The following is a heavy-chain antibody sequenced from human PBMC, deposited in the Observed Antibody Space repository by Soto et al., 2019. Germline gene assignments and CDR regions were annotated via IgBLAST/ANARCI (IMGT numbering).Heavy chain of an antibody. CDR2: IYYSGST. V-gene: IGHV4-31*03. Sequence: TLSLTCTVSGGSISSGGYYWSWIRQHPGKGLEWIGYIYYSGSTYYNPSLKSRVTISVDTSKNQFSLKLTSVNTADTAIYYCTRGGDPYQTGHWGQGTLVIVSS. D-gene: IGHD2-21*01. J-gene: IGHJ4*02. CDR3: TRGGDPYQTGH. CDR1: GGSISSGGYY.